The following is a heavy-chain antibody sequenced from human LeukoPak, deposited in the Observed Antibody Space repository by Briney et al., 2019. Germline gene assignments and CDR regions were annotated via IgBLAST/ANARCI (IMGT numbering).Heavy chain of an antibody. CDR2: INPDGSST. CDR1: GFTFSGYW. D-gene: IGHD6-13*01. Sequence: GGSLSLSCAASGFTFSGYWMHWVRQAPGKGLGWVSRINPDGSSTTYADSVKGRFTTSRDNAKNTLYLQMNRLRVEDTAVYYCARGRITSSWYYFDYWGQGALVTVSS. J-gene: IGHJ4*02. V-gene: IGHV3-74*01. CDR3: ARGRITSSWYYFDY.